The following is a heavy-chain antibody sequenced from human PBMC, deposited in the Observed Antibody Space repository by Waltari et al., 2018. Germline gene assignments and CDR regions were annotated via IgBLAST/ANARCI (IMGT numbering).Heavy chain of an antibody. CDR3: ARVGYSSGWYAAFDI. Sequence: EVQLVESGGGLGQPGGSLRLSCAASGFTFSSYSMNWVRQAPGKGLEWVSYISSSSSTIYYADSVKGRFTISRDNAKNSLYLQMNSLRAEDTAVYYCARVGYSSGWYAAFDIWGQGTMVTVSS. J-gene: IGHJ3*02. CDR1: GFTFSSYS. CDR2: ISSSSSTI. V-gene: IGHV3-48*01. D-gene: IGHD6-19*01.